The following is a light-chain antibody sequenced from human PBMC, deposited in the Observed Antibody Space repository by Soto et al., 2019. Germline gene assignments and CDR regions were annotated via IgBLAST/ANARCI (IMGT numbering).Light chain of an antibody. Sequence: TVMTQSPATLSVSPGERATLSCRASQSVGSDLAWYQQKPGQAPRLLIYSASTRATGIPARFSGSGSGTAFTLTISSLQSEYFAVYYCQNYDNWPPYTFGQGTKLEIK. CDR2: SAS. CDR3: QNYDNWPPYT. J-gene: IGKJ2*01. V-gene: IGKV3-15*01. CDR1: QSVGSD.